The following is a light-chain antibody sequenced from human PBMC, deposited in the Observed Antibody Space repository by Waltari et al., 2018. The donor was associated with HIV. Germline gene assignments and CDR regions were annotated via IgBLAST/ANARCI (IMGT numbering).Light chain of an antibody. CDR3: QQYDTLLT. V-gene: IGKV1-33*01. Sequence: DIQLTQSPSSLSASVGDRVTITCQASQDLSTYLNWYQQKPGKAPKLLIYDASNLETGVPSRFSGSGSGTDFTFTISSLQPEDIATYYCQQYDTLLTFGGGTKVEIK. CDR1: QDLSTY. CDR2: DAS. J-gene: IGKJ4*01.